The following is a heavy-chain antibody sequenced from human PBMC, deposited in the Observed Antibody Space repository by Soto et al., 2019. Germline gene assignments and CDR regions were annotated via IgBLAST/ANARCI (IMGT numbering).Heavy chain of an antibody. D-gene: IGHD3-3*02. CDR3: ARDKDRQQLGGNYYYGIEV. V-gene: IGHV1-69*12. Sequence: QVQLVQSGAEVKKPGSSVTVSCKASGGTFGNSAVSWVRQAPGQGLEWMGGIIPIFRTPDYAQKFQGRVTITADESTSTVYRELTSLRSEDTAVYYCARDKDRQQLGGNYYYGIEVWGQGTTVTVSS. CDR1: GGTFGNSA. CDR2: IIPIFRTP. J-gene: IGHJ6*02.